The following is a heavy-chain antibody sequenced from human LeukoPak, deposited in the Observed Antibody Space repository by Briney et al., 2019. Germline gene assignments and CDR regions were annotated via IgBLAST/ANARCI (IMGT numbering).Heavy chain of an antibody. CDR1: GFTFNNAW. CDR3: ATEADTAMALPKN. Sequence: PGGSLRLSCAASGFTFNNAWMSWVRLAPGKGLEWVGRIKSKTDGGTAGYAAPVKGRFTISRDDSKNMVFLQMNSLKIADTALYFCATEADTAMALPKNWGQGTLVTVSS. J-gene: IGHJ4*02. CDR2: IKSKTDGGTA. V-gene: IGHV3-15*01. D-gene: IGHD5-18*01.